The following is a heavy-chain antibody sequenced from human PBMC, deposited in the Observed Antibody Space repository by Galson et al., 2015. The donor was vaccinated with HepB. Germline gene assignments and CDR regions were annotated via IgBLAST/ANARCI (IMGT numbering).Heavy chain of an antibody. V-gene: IGHV5-51*01. Sequence: QSGAEVKKPGESLKTSCKGSGYSFTSYWIGWVRQMPGKGLEWMGIIYPGDSDTRYSPSFQGQVTISADKSISTAYLQWSSLKASDTAMYYCARETVGSGGRYYYGMDIWGQGTTVTVSS. J-gene: IGHJ6*02. D-gene: IGHD3-10*01. CDR1: GYSFTSYW. CDR3: ARETVGSGGRYYYGMDI. CDR2: IYPGDSDT.